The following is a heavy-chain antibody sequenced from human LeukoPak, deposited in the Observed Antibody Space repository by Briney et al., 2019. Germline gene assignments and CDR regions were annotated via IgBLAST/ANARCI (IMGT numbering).Heavy chain of an antibody. CDR3: AKDRRISMVRGVPPDS. Sequence: PGGSLRLSCAASGFTFSTYGMHWVRQAPGKGLEWAAVISYDGSNKYYADSVKGRFTISRDNSKNTLYLQMNSLRAEDTAVYYCAKDRRISMVRGVPPDSWGQGTLVTVS. J-gene: IGHJ4*02. D-gene: IGHD3-10*01. CDR2: ISYDGSNK. CDR1: GFTFSTYG. V-gene: IGHV3-30*18.